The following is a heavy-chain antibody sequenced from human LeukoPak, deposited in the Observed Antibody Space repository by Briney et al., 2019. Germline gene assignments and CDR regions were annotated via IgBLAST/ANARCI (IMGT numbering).Heavy chain of an antibody. CDR3: ARVTMVRGVISPKDYYYYYMDV. V-gene: IGHV4-4*09. Sequence: ASETLSLTCTVSGGTISSYYWSWIRQPPGKGLEWSGYIYTSGSTNYNPSLKSRVTISVDTSKNQFSLKLSSVTAADTAVYYCARVTMVRGVISPKDYYYYYMDVWGKGTTVTVSS. D-gene: IGHD3-10*01. CDR2: IYTSGST. CDR1: GGTISSYY. J-gene: IGHJ6*03.